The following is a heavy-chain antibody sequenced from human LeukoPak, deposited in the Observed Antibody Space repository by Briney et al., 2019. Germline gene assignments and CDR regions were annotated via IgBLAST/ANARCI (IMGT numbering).Heavy chain of an antibody. Sequence: GGSLRLSCTGSGFSFSAYIMNWVRQAPGKGLEWVSSISSNSYNIYYADSVRGRFTISRDNAKNSLFLQMNSLRAEDTAVYYCARWLVGALKPGAFDVWGQGTAVTVSS. CDR1: GFSFSAYI. CDR3: ARWLVGALKPGAFDV. CDR2: ISSNSYNI. V-gene: IGHV3-21*01. D-gene: IGHD1-26*01. J-gene: IGHJ3*01.